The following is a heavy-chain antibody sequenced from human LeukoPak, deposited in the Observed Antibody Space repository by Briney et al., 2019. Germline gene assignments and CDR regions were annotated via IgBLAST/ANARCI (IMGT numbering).Heavy chain of an antibody. D-gene: IGHD3-22*01. Sequence: ASVKVSCKASGYSFTDKYMHWVRQAPGQGLEWMGIINPSGGSTSYAQKFQGRVTMTRDMSTSTVYMELSSLRSEDTAVYYCARPYYDSNQAFDIWGQGTMVTVSS. CDR1: GYSFTDKY. CDR3: ARPYYDSNQAFDI. J-gene: IGHJ3*02. CDR2: INPSGGST. V-gene: IGHV1-46*01.